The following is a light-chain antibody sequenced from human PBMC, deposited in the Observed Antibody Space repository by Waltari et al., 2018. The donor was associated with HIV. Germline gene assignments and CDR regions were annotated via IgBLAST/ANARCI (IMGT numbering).Light chain of an antibody. V-gene: IGLV1-44*01. Sequence: QSVMTQPPSASGTPGQRVTISCSGSRSNIGSNTVNWYQQLPGTAPKLLMYKNYQRPSGVPDRFSGSKSGTSASLAISGLQSEDEADYYCAAWDDSLNGVVFGGGTKLTVL. CDR3: AAWDDSLNGVV. CDR2: KNY. J-gene: IGLJ2*01. CDR1: RSNIGSNT.